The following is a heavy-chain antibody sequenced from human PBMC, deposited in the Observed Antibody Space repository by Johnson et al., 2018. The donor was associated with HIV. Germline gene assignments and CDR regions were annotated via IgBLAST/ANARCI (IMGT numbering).Heavy chain of an antibody. CDR3: AKEGRERLGGTFDI. D-gene: IGHD1-1*01. CDR1: GFTFSSYA. Sequence: QVQLVESGGGVVQPGRSLRLSCAASGFTFSSYAMHWVRQAPGKGLEWVAVISYDGSNKYYADSVKGRFTISRDNSKNTLYLQMNSLRAEDTAVYYCAKEGRERLGGTFDIWGQGTMVTVSS. CDR2: ISYDGSNK. J-gene: IGHJ3*02. V-gene: IGHV3-30*04.